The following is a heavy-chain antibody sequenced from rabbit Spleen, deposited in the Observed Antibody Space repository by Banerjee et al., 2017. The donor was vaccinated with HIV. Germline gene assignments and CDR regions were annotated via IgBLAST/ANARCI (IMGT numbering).Heavy chain of an antibody. D-gene: IGHD2-1*01. CDR3: ARDLVGVIGWNFKL. CDR1: GFSFSDRDV. CDR2: INASTAKP. V-gene: IGHV1S45*01. J-gene: IGHJ4*01. Sequence: QEQLVESGGGLVQPEGSLTLTCKASGFSFSDRDVMCWVRQAPGKGLEWIACINASTAKPVYATWASGRFTISRTSSTTVTLRMTSLTAADRATYFCARDLVGVIGWNFKLWGPGTLVTVS.